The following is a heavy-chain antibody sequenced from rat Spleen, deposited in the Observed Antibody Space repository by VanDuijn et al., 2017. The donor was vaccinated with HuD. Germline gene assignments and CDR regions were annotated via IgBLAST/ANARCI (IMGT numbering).Heavy chain of an antibody. V-gene: IGHV1-57*01. CDR1: DYTFTSYD. J-gene: IGHJ3*01. CDR2: INTGSGGT. CDR3: ARYYSSYTPFAY. Sequence: QGQLQQSGAELVKPGTSVKLSCKASDYTFTSYDISWIKQTTGQGLEYIGYINTGSGGTSYHEKFKGKATLTVDKSSSTAFMQLSSLTPEDTAVYYCARYYSSYTPFAYWGQGTLVTVSS. D-gene: IGHD1-2*01.